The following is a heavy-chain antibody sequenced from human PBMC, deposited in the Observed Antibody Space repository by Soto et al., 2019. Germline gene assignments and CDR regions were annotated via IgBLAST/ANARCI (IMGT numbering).Heavy chain of an antibody. Sequence: QVQLVQSGAEVKKPGASVKVSCKASGYTFTSYDINWVRQATGQGLEWMGWMNPNSGNTGYAQKFQGRVTMTGNTSISTAYMELSSVRSEDTAVYYCARAKWYSGSYSGRGWFDPWGQGTLVTVSS. J-gene: IGHJ5*02. CDR1: GYTFTSYD. CDR2: MNPNSGNT. D-gene: IGHD1-26*01. V-gene: IGHV1-8*01. CDR3: ARAKWYSGSYSGRGWFDP.